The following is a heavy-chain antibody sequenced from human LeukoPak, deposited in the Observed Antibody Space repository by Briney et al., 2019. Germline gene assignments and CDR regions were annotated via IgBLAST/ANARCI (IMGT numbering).Heavy chain of an antibody. D-gene: IGHD3-22*01. Sequence: PGRSLRLSCAASGFTFDDYAMHWVRQAPGKGLEWVSGISWNSGSIGYADSVKGRFTISRDNAKNTLYLQMNSLRAEDTAVYYCARDPDYYDSSGYFDYWGQGTLVTVSS. J-gene: IGHJ4*02. V-gene: IGHV3-9*01. CDR1: GFTFDDYA. CDR2: ISWNSGSI. CDR3: ARDPDYYDSSGYFDY.